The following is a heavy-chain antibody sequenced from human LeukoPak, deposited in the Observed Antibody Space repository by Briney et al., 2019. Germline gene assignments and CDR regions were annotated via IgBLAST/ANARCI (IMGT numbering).Heavy chain of an antibody. J-gene: IGHJ4*02. V-gene: IGHV4-34*01. D-gene: IGHD3-16*02. CDR1: GGSFSGYY. CDR2: INHSGST. Sequence: PSETLSLTCAVYGGSFSGYYWSWIRQPPGKGLEWIGEINHSGSTNYNPSLKSRVTISVDTSKNQFSLKLSSVTAADTAVYYCARRVYYDYVWGSYRYSLFDYWGQGTLVTVSS. CDR3: ARRVYYDYVWGSYRYSLFDY.